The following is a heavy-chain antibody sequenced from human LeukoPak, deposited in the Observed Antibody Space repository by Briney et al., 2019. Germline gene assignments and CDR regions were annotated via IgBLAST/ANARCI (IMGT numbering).Heavy chain of an antibody. CDR3: ARETPVVVVPAATSDAFDI. D-gene: IGHD2-2*01. CDR1: GYTFTSYA. J-gene: IGHJ3*02. V-gene: IGHV7-4-1*02. CDR2: INTNTGNP. Sequence: ASAKVSCKASGYTFTSYAMNWVRQAPGQGLEWMGWINTNTGNPTYAQGFTGRFVFSLDTSVSTAYLQISSLKAEDTAVYYCARETPVVVVPAATSDAFDIWGQGTMVTVSS.